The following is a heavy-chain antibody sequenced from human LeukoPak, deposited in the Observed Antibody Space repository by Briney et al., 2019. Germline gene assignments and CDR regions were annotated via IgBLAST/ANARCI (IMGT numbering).Heavy chain of an antibody. Sequence: GASVKDSCKASGYTFTGYYMHWVRQAPGQGLEWMGRINPNSGGTNYAQKFQGRVTMTRDTSISTAYMELSRLTSDDTAVYYCAREENCSGGSCYYYWGQGTLVTVSS. CDR2: INPNSGGT. CDR3: AREENCSGGSCYYY. D-gene: IGHD2-15*01. J-gene: IGHJ4*02. V-gene: IGHV1-2*06. CDR1: GYTFTGYY.